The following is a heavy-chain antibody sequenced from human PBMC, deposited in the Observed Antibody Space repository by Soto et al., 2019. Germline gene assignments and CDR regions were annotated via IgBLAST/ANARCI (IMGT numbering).Heavy chain of an antibody. V-gene: IGHV1-8*01. CDR2: MNPNSGNT. Sequence: QVQLVQSGAEVKKPGASVKVSCKASGYTFTSYDINWVRHATGQGLEWMGWMNPNSGNTDYAQKFQGRVTMTRNTSISTAYMELSSLRSDDTAVYYCARSTNDYGDRHWGQGSLVTVSS. CDR3: ARSTNDYGDRH. J-gene: IGHJ4*02. D-gene: IGHD4-17*01. CDR1: GYTFTSYD.